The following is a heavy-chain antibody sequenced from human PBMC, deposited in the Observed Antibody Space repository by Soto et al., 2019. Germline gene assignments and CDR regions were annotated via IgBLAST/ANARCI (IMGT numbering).Heavy chain of an antibody. J-gene: IGHJ3*02. D-gene: IGHD5-18*01. Sequence: ASVKVSCKTSGYTFTDYYTHWVRQAPGQGLEWMGWMNPKSGGAYFAQKFQGRVTLTRDTSIGTAYIEVNSLTSDDTAVYFCTRENIENSDGLYDAFDMWGQGTTVTVAS. V-gene: IGHV1-2*02. CDR2: MNPKSGGA. CDR1: GYTFTDYY. CDR3: TRENIENSDGLYDAFDM.